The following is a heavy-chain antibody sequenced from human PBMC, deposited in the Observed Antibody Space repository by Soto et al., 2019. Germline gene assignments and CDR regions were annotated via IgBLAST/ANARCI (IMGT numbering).Heavy chain of an antibody. CDR2: ISSSSSTI. J-gene: IGHJ5*02. D-gene: IGHD3-3*01. Sequence: PGGSLRLSCAASGFTFSSYSMNWVRQAPGKALEWVSYISSSSSTIYYADSVKGRFTISRDNAKNSLYLQMNSLRDEDTAVYYCARESRFLEWLSLNWFDPWGQGTLATVSS. CDR1: GFTFSSYS. CDR3: ARESRFLEWLSLNWFDP. V-gene: IGHV3-48*02.